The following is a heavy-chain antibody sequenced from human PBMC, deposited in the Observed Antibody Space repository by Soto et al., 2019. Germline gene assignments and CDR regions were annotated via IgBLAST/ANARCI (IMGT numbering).Heavy chain of an antibody. J-gene: IGHJ4*02. CDR2: FYYSGTT. CDR1: GDSITASYSN. CDR3: AKLVRDDVRRSYLDH. D-gene: IGHD3-10*02. Sequence: SVTLSLTCTVSGDSITASYSNWAWIRQPPGKGLEWIGTFYYSGTTSQNPPLRSRITISGDTSSNQFSLNLRSVTAADSSVYYCAKLVRDDVRRSYLDHWGQGTLGTVSS. V-gene: IGHV4-39*01.